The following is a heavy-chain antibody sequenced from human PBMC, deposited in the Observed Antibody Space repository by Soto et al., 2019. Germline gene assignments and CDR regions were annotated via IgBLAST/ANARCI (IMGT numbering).Heavy chain of an antibody. D-gene: IGHD3-16*01. CDR2: LIPVFGTE. CDR3: ARSNTSALYPPEYFQN. CDR1: GGTFSHFT. J-gene: IGHJ1*01. V-gene: IGHV1-69*13. Sequence: GASVNVSCKASGGTFSHFTINWLRQAPGLGLEWMGGLIPVFGTENYAQKFQGRVTITADQSSTTAYMELSSLTSEDTAVYYCARSNTSALYPPEYFQNWGQGALVTVSS.